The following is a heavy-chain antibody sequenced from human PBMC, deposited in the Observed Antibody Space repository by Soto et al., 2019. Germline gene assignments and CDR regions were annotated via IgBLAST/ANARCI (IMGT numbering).Heavy chain of an antibody. CDR2: IIPIFGTT. V-gene: IGHV1-69*06. CDR1: GGTFSSYA. J-gene: IGHJ6*02. D-gene: IGHD3-10*01. Sequence: QVQLVQSGAEVKKPGSSVKVSCKASGGTFSSYAISWLRQAPGQGLEWMGGIIPIFGTTNYAQKFQGRVTITADKSTSTAYMELSSLRSEDTAVYYCAKGITMVRGLLTGSAQFYYYYGLDVWGRGTTVTVSS. CDR3: AKGITMVRGLLTGSAQFYYYYGLDV.